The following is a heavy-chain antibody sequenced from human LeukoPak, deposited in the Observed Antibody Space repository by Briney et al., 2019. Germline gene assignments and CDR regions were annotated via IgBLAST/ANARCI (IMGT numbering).Heavy chain of an antibody. D-gene: IGHD3-22*01. Sequence: SETLSLTCTVSGGSISSSSYYWGWIRQPPGKGLEWIGSIYYSGSTYYNPSLKSRVTISVDTSKNQFSLKLSSVTAADTAVYYCLTSGVVVTPNFQHWGQGTLVTVSS. CDR1: GGSISSSSYY. CDR3: LTSGVVVTPNFQH. V-gene: IGHV4-39*07. CDR2: IYYSGST. J-gene: IGHJ1*01.